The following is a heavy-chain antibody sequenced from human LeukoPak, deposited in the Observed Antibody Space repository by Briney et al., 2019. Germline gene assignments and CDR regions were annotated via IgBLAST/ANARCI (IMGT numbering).Heavy chain of an antibody. CDR2: INHSGST. V-gene: IGHV4-34*01. CDR3: ARGTRGYSSSWYSD. J-gene: IGHJ4*02. Sequence: SETLSLTCTVSGGSISDYYWSWIRQPPGKGLEWFGEINHSGSTNYNPSLKSRVTISVDTSKNQFSLKLSYVIAADTAVYYCARGTRGYSSSWYSDWGQGTLVTVSS. D-gene: IGHD6-13*01. CDR1: GGSISDYY.